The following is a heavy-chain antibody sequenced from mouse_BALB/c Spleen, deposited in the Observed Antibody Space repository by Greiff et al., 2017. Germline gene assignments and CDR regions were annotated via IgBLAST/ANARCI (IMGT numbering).Heavy chain of an antibody. D-gene: IGHD1-2*01. J-gene: IGHJ3*01. Sequence: VQLKEPGPGLVAPSQSLSITCTVSGFSLTGYGVNWVRQPPGKGLEWLGMIWGDGSIDYNSALKSRMSISKDNSKSQVFLKMNSLQTDDTAGYYCARDILVRPFAYWGQGTLVTVSA. V-gene: IGHV2-6-7*01. CDR1: GFSLTGYG. CDR3: ARDILVRPFAY. CDR2: IWGDGSI.